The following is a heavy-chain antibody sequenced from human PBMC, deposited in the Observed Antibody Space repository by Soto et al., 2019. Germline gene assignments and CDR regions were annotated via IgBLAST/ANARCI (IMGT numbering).Heavy chain of an antibody. J-gene: IGHJ6*02. V-gene: IGHV3-23*01. CDR1: GFTFSSYA. Sequence: GGSLRLSCAASGFTFSSYAMSWVRQAPGKGLEWVSAISGSGGSTYYADSVKGRFTISGDNSKNTLYLQMNSLRAEDKAVYYCAKETEQQLVQRLSYYYYYYGMDVWGQGTTVTVSS. D-gene: IGHD6-13*01. CDR2: ISGSGGST. CDR3: AKETEQQLVQRLSYYYYYYGMDV.